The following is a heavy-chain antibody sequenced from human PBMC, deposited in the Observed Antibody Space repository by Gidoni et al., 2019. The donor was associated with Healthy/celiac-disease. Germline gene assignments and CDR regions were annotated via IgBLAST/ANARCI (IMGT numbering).Heavy chain of an antibody. V-gene: IGHV1-69*01. D-gene: IGHD3-10*01. CDR1: GVSFSSYP. Sequence: QLQLVPSGAEVQQPRSSVQVSCKSSGVSFSSYPVSGVRQATGQGLVWMGGIIPIFGTANYAQKFQGSVTITADESTITAYMGLSRRRSEDTAVYYCARGSTMVRGVMSYYFDYWGQGTLVTVSS. CDR2: IIPIFGTA. CDR3: ARGSTMVRGVMSYYFDY. J-gene: IGHJ4*02.